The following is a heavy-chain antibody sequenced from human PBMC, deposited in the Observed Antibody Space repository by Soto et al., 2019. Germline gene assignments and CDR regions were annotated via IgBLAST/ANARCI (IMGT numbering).Heavy chain of an antibody. J-gene: IGHJ4*02. D-gene: IGHD3-16*02. CDR1: GFTFSNFF. CDR2: INEDGGKR. V-gene: IGHV3-7*05. Sequence: EVQLVESGGGPVQPGGSLRLSCAVSGFTFSNFFMTWVRQGPGKGLEWVATINEDGGKRDYVDSVKGRFTISRDNTKNSVDLQMNNLRLEDAAVYYCARLQRDTKYRPSDFWGQGTRVAVSS. CDR3: ARLQRDTKYRPSDF.